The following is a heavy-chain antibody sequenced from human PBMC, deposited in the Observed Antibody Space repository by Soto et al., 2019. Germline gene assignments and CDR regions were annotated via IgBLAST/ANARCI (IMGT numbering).Heavy chain of an antibody. V-gene: IGHV3-23*01. D-gene: IGHD3-10*01. CDR2: ISGSGGST. CDR3: AKRPLKFEGSYFDY. Sequence: EVQVLDSGGGLVQPGGSLRLSCAASGLTFTNYPMAWVRQAPAKGLEWVSTISGSGGSTFYADSVKGRFTISRDNSKNTVYLQMNSLRVEDTAVYYCAKRPLKFEGSYFDYWGQGTLVTVSS. CDR1: GLTFTNYP. J-gene: IGHJ4*02.